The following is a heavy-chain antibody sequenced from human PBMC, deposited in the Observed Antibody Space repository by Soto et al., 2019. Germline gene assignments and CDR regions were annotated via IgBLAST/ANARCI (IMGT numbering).Heavy chain of an antibody. J-gene: IGHJ4*02. CDR3: ARIRATGTADFDY. Sequence: ASETLSLTCTVSGGSVSSGSYYWSWIRRPPGKGLEWIGYIYYTGSTNYNPSLKSRVTISVDTSKNQFSLKLSSVTAADTAIYYCARIRATGTADFDYWGQGTLVTVSS. CDR2: IYYTGST. D-gene: IGHD1-1*01. V-gene: IGHV4-61*01. CDR1: GGSVSSGSYY.